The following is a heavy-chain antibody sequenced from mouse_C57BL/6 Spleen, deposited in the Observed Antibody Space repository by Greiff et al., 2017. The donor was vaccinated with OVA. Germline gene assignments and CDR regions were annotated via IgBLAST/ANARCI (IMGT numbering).Heavy chain of an antibody. D-gene: IGHD3-1*01. V-gene: IGHV1-52*01. Sequence: QVQLKQPGAELVRPGSSVKLSCKASGYTFTSSWMHWVKQRPIQGLEWIGNIDPSDSETHYNQKFKDKATLTVDKSSSTAYMQLSSLTSEDSAVYYCARWGYKEFAYWGQGTLVTVSA. CDR2: IDPSDSET. J-gene: IGHJ3*01. CDR3: ARWGYKEFAY. CDR1: GYTFTSSW.